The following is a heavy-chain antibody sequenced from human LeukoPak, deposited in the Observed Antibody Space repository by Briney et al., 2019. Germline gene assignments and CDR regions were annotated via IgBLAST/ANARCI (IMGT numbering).Heavy chain of an antibody. V-gene: IGHV4-34*01. CDR2: INHSGST. Sequence: SETLSLTCAVYGGSFSGYYWSWIRQPPGKGLEWIGEINHSGSTNYNPSLKSRVTISVDTSKNQFSLKLSSVTAADTAVYYCARHRPYHWFDPWGQGTLVTVSS. CDR1: GGSFSGYY. D-gene: IGHD2-21*01. J-gene: IGHJ5*02. CDR3: ARHRPYHWFDP.